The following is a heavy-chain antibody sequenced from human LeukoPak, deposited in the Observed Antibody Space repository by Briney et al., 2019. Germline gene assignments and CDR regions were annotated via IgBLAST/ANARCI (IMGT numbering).Heavy chain of an antibody. CDR2: ISGIGGTT. J-gene: IGHJ2*01. Sequence: GGSLRLSCAASGFTFSSYAMNWVRQAPGKGLEWFSTISGIGGTTYYADSVKGRFTISRDNSKNTLYLQMNSLRAEDTAVYYCAKERGGSNHWYFDLWGHGTLVIVSS. V-gene: IGHV3-23*01. CDR3: AKERGGSNHWYFDL. CDR1: GFTFSSYA. D-gene: IGHD5-24*01.